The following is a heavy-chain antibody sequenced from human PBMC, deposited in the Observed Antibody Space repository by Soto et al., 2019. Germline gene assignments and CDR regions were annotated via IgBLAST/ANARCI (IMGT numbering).Heavy chain of an antibody. V-gene: IGHV2-70*01. Sequence: GPTLVNPTQTLTLTCTFSGFSLSTSGMCVSWIRQPPGKALEWLAFIDWEDDKYYSPSLKTRLTISKDTSKNQVVLRMTNVDHVDTATYFCARMVRAPYGMDVWGQGTTVTVSS. CDR3: ARMVRAPYGMDV. CDR1: GFSLSTSGMC. J-gene: IGHJ6*02. CDR2: IDWEDDK.